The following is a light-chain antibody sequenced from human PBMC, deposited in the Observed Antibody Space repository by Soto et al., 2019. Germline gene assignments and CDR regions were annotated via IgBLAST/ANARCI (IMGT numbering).Light chain of an antibody. J-gene: IGKJ1*01. CDR3: QQRSNWPT. V-gene: IGKV3-11*01. CDR2: DAS. CDR1: QSISSW. Sequence: TQSPSTLSASVGDRVTITCRGSQSISSWLAWYQQKPGQAPRLLIYDASNRATGIPARFSGSGSGTDFTLTISSLEPEDFAVYYCQQRSNWPTFGQGTKVDIK.